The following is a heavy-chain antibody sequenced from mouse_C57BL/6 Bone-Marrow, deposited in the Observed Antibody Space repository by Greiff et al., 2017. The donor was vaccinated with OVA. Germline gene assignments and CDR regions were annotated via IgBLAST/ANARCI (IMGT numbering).Heavy chain of an antibody. CDR2: INPNNGGT. CDR3: AGITTVVAPYFDY. Sequence: EVKLVESGPELVKPGASVKMSCKASGYTFTDYNMHWVKQSHGKSLEWIGYINPNNGGTSYNQKFKGKATLTVNKSSSTAYMELRSLTSEDSAVYYCAGITTVVAPYFDYWGQGTTLTVSA. V-gene: IGHV1-22*01. CDR1: GYTFTDYN. D-gene: IGHD1-1*01. J-gene: IGHJ2*01.